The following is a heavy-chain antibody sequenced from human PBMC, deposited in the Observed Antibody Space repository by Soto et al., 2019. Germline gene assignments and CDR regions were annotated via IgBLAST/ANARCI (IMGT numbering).Heavy chain of an antibody. V-gene: IGHV3-23*01. CDR3: AKGDYVDIVATIRINYYYYDGMDV. Sequence: EVQLLESGGGLVQPGGSLRLSCAASGFTFSSYAMSWVRQAPGKGLEWVSAISGSGGSTYYADSVKGRFTISRDNSKNTLYLQMNSLRAEDTAVYYCAKGDYVDIVATIRINYYYYDGMDVWGQGTTVTVSS. CDR2: ISGSGGST. D-gene: IGHD5-12*01. CDR1: GFTFSSYA. J-gene: IGHJ6*02.